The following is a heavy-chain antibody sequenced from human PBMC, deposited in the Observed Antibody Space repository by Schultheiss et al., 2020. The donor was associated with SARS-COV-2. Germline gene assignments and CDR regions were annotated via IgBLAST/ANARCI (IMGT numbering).Heavy chain of an antibody. CDR3: ARWESDAFDI. Sequence: GESLKISCAASGFTVSSYDMHWVRQVTGKGLEWVSGIGIAGATYYPGSLKGRFTISRENAKNSLYLQMNSLRAGDTAVYYCARWESDAFDIWGQGTMVTVSS. CDR2: IGIAGAT. J-gene: IGHJ3*02. CDR1: GFTVSSYD. V-gene: IGHV3-13*01. D-gene: IGHD1-26*01.